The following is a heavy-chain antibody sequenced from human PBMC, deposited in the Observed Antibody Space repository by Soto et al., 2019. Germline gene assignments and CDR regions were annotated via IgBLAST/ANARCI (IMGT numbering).Heavy chain of an antibody. J-gene: IGHJ6*02. CDR2: ISAYNGNT. CDR1: GYTFTSYG. CDR3: ARDLGSHYYGSGSYPYYYYYGMDV. Sequence: AASVKVSCKASGYTFTSYGISWVRQAPGQGLEWMGWISAYNGNTNYAQKLQGRVTMTTDTSTSTAYMELRSLRSDDTAVYYCARDLGSHYYGSGSYPYYYYYGMDVWGQGTTVTVSS. V-gene: IGHV1-18*01. D-gene: IGHD3-10*01.